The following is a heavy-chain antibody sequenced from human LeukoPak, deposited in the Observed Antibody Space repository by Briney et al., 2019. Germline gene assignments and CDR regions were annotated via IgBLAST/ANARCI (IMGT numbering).Heavy chain of an antibody. D-gene: IGHD4-17*01. V-gene: IGHV1-8*01. CDR3: ARVVNYGDYVYYYYYYMDV. CDR1: GYTFTSYD. Sequence: VASVKVSCKASGYTFTSYDINWVRQATGQGLEWMGWMNPNSGNTGYAQKFQGRVTMTRNTSISTAYMELSILRSEDTAVYYCARVVNYGDYVYYYYYYMDVWGKGTTVTISS. J-gene: IGHJ6*03. CDR2: MNPNSGNT.